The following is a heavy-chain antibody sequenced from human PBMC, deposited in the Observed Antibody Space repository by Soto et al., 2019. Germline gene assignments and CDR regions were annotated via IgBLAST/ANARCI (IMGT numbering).Heavy chain of an antibody. Sequence: EVQLLESGGGLVQPGGSLRLSCAASGFTFSSYAMSWVRQAPGKGLEWVSAISGSGGSTYYADSVKGRFTISRDNSKNTLHLQMNSLRAEDTAVYYCARKGYQLLFGWFDPWGQGTLVTVSS. CDR2: ISGSGGST. CDR1: GFTFSSYA. J-gene: IGHJ5*02. V-gene: IGHV3-23*01. CDR3: ARKGYQLLFGWFDP. D-gene: IGHD2-2*01.